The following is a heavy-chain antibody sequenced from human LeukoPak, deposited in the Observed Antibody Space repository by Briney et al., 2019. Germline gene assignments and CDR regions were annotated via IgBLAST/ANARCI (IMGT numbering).Heavy chain of an antibody. CDR3: ARDRFGAIPGSLDY. Sequence: GGSLRLSCAASGFTFSSYAMSWVRQAPGKGLEWVSAISGSGGSTYYADSVKGRFTISRDNSKNTLYLQMNSLRAEDPAAYYCARDRFGAIPGSLDYWGQGTLVTVSS. CDR1: GFTFSSYA. J-gene: IGHJ4*02. V-gene: IGHV3-23*01. D-gene: IGHD3-10*01. CDR2: ISGSGGST.